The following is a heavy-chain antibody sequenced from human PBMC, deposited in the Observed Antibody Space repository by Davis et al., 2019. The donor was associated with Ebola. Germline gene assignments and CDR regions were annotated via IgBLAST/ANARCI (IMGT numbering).Heavy chain of an antibody. D-gene: IGHD6-13*01. V-gene: IGHV4-30-2*01. J-gene: IGHJ4*02. Sequence: PSETLSLTCAVSGGSISSGGYSWSWIRQPPGKGLEWIGYIYHSGSTYYNPSLESRVTISVDRSKNQFSLKLSSVTAADTAVYYCARGVSRQQLDFDYWGQGTLVTVSS. CDR3: ARGVSRQQLDFDY. CDR1: GGSISSGGYS. CDR2: IYHSGST.